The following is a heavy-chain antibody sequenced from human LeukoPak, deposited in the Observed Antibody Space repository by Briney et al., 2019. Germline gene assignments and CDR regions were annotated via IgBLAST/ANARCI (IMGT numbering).Heavy chain of an antibody. Sequence: GASVKVSCKASGYTFTGYYIHWVRQAPGQGLEWMGWINPSSGATNYAQKFQGRVTMTRDTSISTAYMELSELRSDDTAVYYCAGQKDPRPIDYWGQGTLITVSS. CDR2: INPSSGAT. V-gene: IGHV1-2*02. J-gene: IGHJ4*02. CDR1: GYTFTGYY. CDR3: AGQKDPRPIDY.